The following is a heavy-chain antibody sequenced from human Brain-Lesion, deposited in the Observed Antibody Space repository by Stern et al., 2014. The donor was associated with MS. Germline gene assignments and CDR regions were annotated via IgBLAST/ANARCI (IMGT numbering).Heavy chain of an antibody. V-gene: IGHV1-2*02. CDR3: ARDQRGITIFGVVTDYYYLGMDV. CDR2: INPNTGGK. Sequence: QVQLVQSGAEVKKPGASVKVSCKTSGYIFTGYYIHWVRQAPGQGLAWMAWINPNTGGKKYAQKLQGRVTMSRDTSISTAYVELSSLTSDDTAVYYCARDQRGITIFGVVTDYYYLGMDVWGQGTTVTVSS. D-gene: IGHD3-3*01. CDR1: GYIFTGYY. J-gene: IGHJ6*02.